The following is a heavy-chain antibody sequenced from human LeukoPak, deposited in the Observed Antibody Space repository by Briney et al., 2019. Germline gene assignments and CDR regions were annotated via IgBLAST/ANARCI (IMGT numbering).Heavy chain of an antibody. CDR2: IYYSGST. J-gene: IGHJ6*03. CDR3: ARGITTVTKYYYYYYMDV. CDR1: GGSISSSSYY. Sequence: KASETLSLTCTVSGGSISSSSYYWGWIRQPPGKGLEWIGSIYYSGSTYYNPSLKSRVTISVDTSKNQFSLKLSSVTAADTAVYYCARGITTVTKYYYYYYMDVWGKGTTVTVSS. D-gene: IGHD4-17*01. V-gene: IGHV4-39*07.